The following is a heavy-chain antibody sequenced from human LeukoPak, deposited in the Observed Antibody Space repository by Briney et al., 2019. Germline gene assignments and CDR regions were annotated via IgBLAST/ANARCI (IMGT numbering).Heavy chain of an antibody. CDR1: GFTSSSYG. J-gene: IGHJ4*02. CDR2: IRYDGSNK. D-gene: IGHD3-22*01. CDR3: AKDFITMIVVVTFDY. Sequence: GGSMRLSCAASGFTSSSYGMHWVRQAPGKGLEWVAFIRYDGSNKYYADSVKGRFTISRDNSKNTLYLQMNSLRAEDTAVYYCAKDFITMIVVVTFDYWGQGTLVTVSS. V-gene: IGHV3-30*02.